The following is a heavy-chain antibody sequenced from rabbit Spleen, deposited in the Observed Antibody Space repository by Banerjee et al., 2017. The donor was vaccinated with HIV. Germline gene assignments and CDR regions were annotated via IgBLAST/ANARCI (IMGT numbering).Heavy chain of an antibody. D-gene: IGHD8-1*01. V-gene: IGHV1S40*01. CDR2: INAVTGKA. J-gene: IGHJ3*01. CDR3: ARDGTGGSYFAL. Sequence: QSLEESGGGLVKPEGSLTLTCKASGFFFSDKDVMCWVRQAPGKGLEWIACINAVTGKAVYATWAKGRFTFSKTSSTTVTLQMTSLTAADTATYFCARDGTGGSYFALWGQGTLVTVS. CDR1: GFFFSDKDV.